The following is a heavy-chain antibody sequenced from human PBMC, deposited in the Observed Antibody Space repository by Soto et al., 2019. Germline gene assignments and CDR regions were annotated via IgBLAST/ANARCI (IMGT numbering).Heavy chain of an antibody. V-gene: IGHV1-69*12. J-gene: IGHJ4*02. D-gene: IGHD3-22*01. CDR1: GGTFSSYA. Sequence: QVQLVQSGAEVKKPGSSVKVSCKASGGTFSSYAISWVRQAPGQRLEWMGGIIPIFGTANYAQKFQGRVTITADESTSTAYMELSSLRSEDTAVYYCARVPYYDSSGYYPNYFDYWGQGTLVTVSS. CDR2: IIPIFGTA. CDR3: ARVPYYDSSGYYPNYFDY.